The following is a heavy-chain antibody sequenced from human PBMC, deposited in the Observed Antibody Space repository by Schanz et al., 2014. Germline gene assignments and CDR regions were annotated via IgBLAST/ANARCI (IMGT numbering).Heavy chain of an antibody. J-gene: IGHJ6*02. V-gene: IGHV1-69*09. CDR3: ATIGVNDYWRFGLDL. CDR1: GYSFTSYA. CDR2: IIPIVDIT. Sequence: QVQLVQSGAEVKKPGASVKVSCKAFGYSFTSYAFSWVRQAPGQGLEWMGRIIPIVDITNYAQKFLGRVTITADKSTSTAYMELKSLRSADTAVYYCATIGVNDYWRFGLDLWGQGTTVTVSS. D-gene: IGHD3-16*01.